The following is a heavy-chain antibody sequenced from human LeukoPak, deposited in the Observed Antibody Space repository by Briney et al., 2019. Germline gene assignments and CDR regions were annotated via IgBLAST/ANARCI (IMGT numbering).Heavy chain of an antibody. V-gene: IGHV1-18*01. CDR3: AISTVTPGTGYDAFDI. CDR2: ISAYNGNT. Sequence: GASVKVSCKASGYTFTSYGISWVRQAPGQGLEWMGWISAYNGNTNYAQKLQGRVTITADESTSTAYMELSSLRSEDTAVYYCAISTVTPGTGYDAFDIWGQGTMVTVSS. J-gene: IGHJ3*02. D-gene: IGHD4-17*01. CDR1: GYTFTSYG.